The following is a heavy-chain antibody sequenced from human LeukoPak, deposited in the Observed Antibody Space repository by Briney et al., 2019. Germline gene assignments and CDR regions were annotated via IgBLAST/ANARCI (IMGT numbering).Heavy chain of an antibody. CDR2: IKQDGSEK. CDR3: ARDVLAAGATGTFDI. J-gene: IGHJ3*02. V-gene: IGHV3-7*03. D-gene: IGHD1-14*01. Sequence: GGSLRLSCAASGVTFSSYWMSWVRQTPGKGLEWVANIKQDGSEKCYVDSVKGRFTISRDNAKTSLYLQMNSLRAEDTAVYYCARDVLAAGATGTFDIWGQGTMVTVSS. CDR1: GVTFSSYW.